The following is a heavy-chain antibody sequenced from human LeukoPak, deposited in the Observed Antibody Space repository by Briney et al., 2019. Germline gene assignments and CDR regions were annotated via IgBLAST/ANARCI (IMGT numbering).Heavy chain of an antibody. V-gene: IGHV3-30-3*01. CDR2: ISYDGSNK. J-gene: IGHJ4*02. CDR3: ARSKVVVAAVDY. D-gene: IGHD2-15*01. Sequence: PGRSLRLSCAASGFTFGSYAMHWVRQAPGKGLEWVAVISYDGSNKYYADSVKGRFTIPRDNSKNTLYLQMNSLRAEDTAVYYCARSKVVVAAVDYWGQGTLVTVSS. CDR1: GFTFGSYA.